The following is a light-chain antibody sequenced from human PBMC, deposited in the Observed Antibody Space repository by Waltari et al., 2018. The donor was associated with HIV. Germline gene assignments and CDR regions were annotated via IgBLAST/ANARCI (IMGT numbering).Light chain of an antibody. CDR1: SSNIGTNT. CDR2: HNH. V-gene: IGLV1-44*01. Sequence: QSVMTQPPSASATPGQTATISCSGSSSNIGTNTVNWYQQLPGTAPKLLIYHNHQRPSGVPDRFSGSKSGTSASLAISGLQSEDEAAYYCAAWDVSLSGLWVFGGGTKLTVL. CDR3: AAWDVSLSGLWV. J-gene: IGLJ3*02.